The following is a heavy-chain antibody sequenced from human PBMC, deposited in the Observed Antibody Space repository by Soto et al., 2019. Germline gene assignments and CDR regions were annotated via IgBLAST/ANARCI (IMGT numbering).Heavy chain of an antibody. D-gene: IGHD3-22*01. CDR1: GGSISSGSFY. J-gene: IGHJ3*02. V-gene: IGHV4-31*03. CDR3: ARDYYDNSGYYYRAFDI. CDR2: IYYSGNT. Sequence: PSETLSLTCTVSGGSISSGSFYWIWIRQHPGKGLEWIGYIYYSGNTNYNPSLKSRVTISVDTSKNQFSLKLNSVTAADTAVYYCARDYYDNSGYYYRAFDIWGQGTMVTVSS.